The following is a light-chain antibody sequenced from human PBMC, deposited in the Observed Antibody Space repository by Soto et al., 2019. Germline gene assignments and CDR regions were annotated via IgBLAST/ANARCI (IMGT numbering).Light chain of an antibody. Sequence: DIQMTQSPSTLSASVGDRVTITCRASQSISSWLAWYQQKAGKAPKLLIYDASSLESGVASRFSGSGSGTEFTLTITSLQPDDFATNYCQQYNSYPWTFGQGTKVEIK. J-gene: IGKJ1*01. CDR2: DAS. CDR1: QSISSW. V-gene: IGKV1-5*01. CDR3: QQYNSYPWT.